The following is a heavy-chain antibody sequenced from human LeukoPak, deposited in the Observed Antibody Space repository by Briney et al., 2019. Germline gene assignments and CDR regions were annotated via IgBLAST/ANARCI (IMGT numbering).Heavy chain of an antibody. D-gene: IGHD6-13*01. CDR3: ARVTIAAAGFDP. V-gene: IGHV1-69*13. CDR2: IIPIFGTA. J-gene: IGHJ5*02. CDR1: GGTFSIYA. Sequence: ASVKVSCKASGGTFSIYAISWVRQAPGQGLEWMGGIIPIFGTANYAQKFQGRVTITADESTSTAYMELSSLRSEDTAVYYCARVTIAAAGFDPWGQGTLVTVSS.